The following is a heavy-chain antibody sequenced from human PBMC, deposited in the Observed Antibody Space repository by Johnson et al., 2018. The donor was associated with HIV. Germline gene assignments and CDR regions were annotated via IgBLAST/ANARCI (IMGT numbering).Heavy chain of an antibody. J-gene: IGHJ3*02. CDR3: AKSTQANIFRESGPYDAFYI. V-gene: IGHV3-30*18. CDR2: ISYNGSNK. D-gene: IGHD3-10*01. CDR1: GFTFSSYA. Sequence: QVQLVESGGGVVQPGRSLRLSCAASGFTFSSYAMHWVRQAPGKGLEWVAVISYNGSNKYYADSVKGRFTISRDNSKNTLYVQMNSLRGEDTAVYYCAKSTQANIFRESGPYDAFYIWGQGTMVTVSS.